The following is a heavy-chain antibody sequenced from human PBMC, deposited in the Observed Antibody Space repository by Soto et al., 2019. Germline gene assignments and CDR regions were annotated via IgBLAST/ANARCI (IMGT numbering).Heavy chain of an antibody. V-gene: IGHV4-59*08. CDR2: IFYTGST. CDR1: GGSISSY. D-gene: IGHD2-21*02. Sequence: SETLSLTCTVSGGSISSYWSWIRQPPGKGLEWLGYIFYTGSTTYNPSLQSRVTMSIDTSRNQVSLNLRSMTAADTAVYYCARHKGTSLVSGGDSHSEFDCWGQGILVTVSS. CDR3: ARHKGTSLVSGGDSHSEFDC. J-gene: IGHJ4*02.